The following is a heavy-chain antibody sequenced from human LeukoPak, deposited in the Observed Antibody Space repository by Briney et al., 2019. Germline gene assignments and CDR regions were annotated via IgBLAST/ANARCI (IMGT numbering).Heavy chain of an antibody. D-gene: IGHD1-14*01. Sequence: PGMSLRLFCAASGFTIRSYWMHWVRQVRGKGLVWVARTNPGGSSITYADSVKGRFTISRDNAKNTLYLQMDSLRAEDTGVYYCARSNQADDYWGQGTLVTVSS. J-gene: IGHJ4*02. CDR1: GFTIRSYW. CDR3: ARSNQADDY. V-gene: IGHV3-74*01. CDR2: TNPGGSSI.